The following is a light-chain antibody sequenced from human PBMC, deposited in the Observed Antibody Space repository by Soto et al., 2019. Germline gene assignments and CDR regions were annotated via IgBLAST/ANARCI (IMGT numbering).Light chain of an antibody. CDR2: WAS. V-gene: IGKV4-1*01. J-gene: IGKJ3*01. CDR1: QSVLYSSNNKNY. CDR3: QQYYSTPPFT. Sequence: DIVMTQSPDSLAVSLGERATINCKSSQSVLYSSNNKNYLAWYQQKPGHPPKLLIYWASTRESGVPDRFTGSGSGTDFTLTISSLQAEDVAVYYCQQYYSTPPFTFGPGTKVDIK.